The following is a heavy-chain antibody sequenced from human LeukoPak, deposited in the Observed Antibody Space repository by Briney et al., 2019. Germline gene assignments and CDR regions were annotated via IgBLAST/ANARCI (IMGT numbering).Heavy chain of an antibody. J-gene: IGHJ3*02. V-gene: IGHV4-59*01. Sequence: SETLSLTCTVSGGSISSYYRSWIRQPPGKGLEWIGYIYYSGSTNYNPSLKSRVTISVDTSKNQFSLKLSSVTAADTAVYYCARDGSSWFLDAFDIWGQGTMVTVSS. CDR2: IYYSGST. D-gene: IGHD6-13*01. CDR1: GGSISSYY. CDR3: ARDGSSWFLDAFDI.